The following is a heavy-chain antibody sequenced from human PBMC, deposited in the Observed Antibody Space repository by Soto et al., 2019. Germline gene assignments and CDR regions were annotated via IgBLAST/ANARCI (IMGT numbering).Heavy chain of an antibody. V-gene: IGHV3-48*02. CDR3: ARLWYDFWSGSYRRGPLDV. J-gene: IGHJ6*02. CDR1: GFTFSSYS. Sequence: GGSLRLPCAASGFTFSSYSMNWVRQAPGKGLEWVSYISSSSSTIYYADSVKGRFTISRDNAKNSLYLQMNSLRDEDTAVYYCARLWYDFWSGSYRRGPLDVWGQGTTVTVSS. CDR2: ISSSSSTI. D-gene: IGHD3-3*01.